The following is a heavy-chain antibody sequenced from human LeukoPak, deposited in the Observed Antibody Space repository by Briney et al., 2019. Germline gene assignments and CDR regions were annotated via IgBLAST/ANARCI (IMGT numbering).Heavy chain of an antibody. CDR3: ARGYGLVYCSGGSCYSYFDY. J-gene: IGHJ4*02. D-gene: IGHD2-15*01. Sequence: ASVKVSCTASGYTFTGYYMHWVRQAPGQGLEWMGWINPNSGGTNYAQKFQGRVTMTRDTSISTAYMELSRLRSDDTAVYYCARGYGLVYCSGGSCYSYFDYWGQGTLVTVSS. CDR2: INPNSGGT. CDR1: GYTFTGYY. V-gene: IGHV1-2*02.